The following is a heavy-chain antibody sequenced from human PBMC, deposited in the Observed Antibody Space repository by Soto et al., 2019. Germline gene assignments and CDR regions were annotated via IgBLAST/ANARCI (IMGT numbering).Heavy chain of an antibody. Sequence: GASLRLSCAASGFTFSSYDMHWVRQATGKGLEWVSAIGTAGDTYYPGSVKGRFTISRENAKNSLYLQMNSLRAGDTAVYYCARGSYRFGGVIVIHGMDVWGQGTTVTVSS. V-gene: IGHV3-13*01. D-gene: IGHD3-16*02. CDR2: IGTAGDT. CDR3: ARGSYRFGGVIVIHGMDV. J-gene: IGHJ6*02. CDR1: GFTFSSYD.